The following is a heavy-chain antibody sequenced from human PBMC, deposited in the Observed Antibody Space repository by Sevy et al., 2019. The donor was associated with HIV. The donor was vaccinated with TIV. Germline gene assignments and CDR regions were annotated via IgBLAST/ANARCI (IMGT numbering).Heavy chain of an antibody. Sequence: GESLKIACQGSGYSFTSHWIGWVRHMPGKGLEWMGIIFPDDSDTRYSPSFQGQVTFSADKSINTAYLQWGSLKASDTAMYYCATSRWGYFDSSGYYIYWGQGTLVTVSS. CDR2: IFPDDSDT. V-gene: IGHV5-51*01. CDR1: GYSFTSHW. J-gene: IGHJ4*02. CDR3: ATSRWGYFDSSGYYIY. D-gene: IGHD3-22*01.